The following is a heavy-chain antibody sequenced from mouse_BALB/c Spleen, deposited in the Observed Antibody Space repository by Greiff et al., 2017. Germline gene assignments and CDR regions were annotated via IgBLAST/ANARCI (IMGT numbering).Heavy chain of an antibody. J-gene: IGHJ2*01. Sequence: VQPQQSGAELARPGASVKMSCKASGYTFTSYTMHWVKQRPGQGLEWIGYINPSSGYTNYNQKFKDKATLTADKSSSTAYMQLSSLTSEDSAVYYCARELGLRRLDYWGQGTTRTVSS. V-gene: IGHV1-4*01. D-gene: IGHD3-1*01. CDR2: INPSSGYT. CDR3: ARELGLRRLDY. CDR1: GYTFTSYT.